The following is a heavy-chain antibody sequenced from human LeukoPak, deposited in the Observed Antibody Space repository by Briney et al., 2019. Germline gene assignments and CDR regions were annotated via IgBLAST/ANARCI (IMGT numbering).Heavy chain of an antibody. CDR1: GGSFSGYY. D-gene: IGHD3-22*01. V-gene: IGHV4-34*01. Sequence: SSETLSLTCAVYGGSFSGYYWSWIRQPPGKGLEWIGEINHSGSTNYNPSLKSRVTISVDTSKNQFSLKLSSVTAADTAVYYCARGHNPEITMIVVDPTNYYFDYWGQGTLVTVSS. J-gene: IGHJ4*02. CDR2: INHSGST. CDR3: ARGHNPEITMIVVDPTNYYFDY.